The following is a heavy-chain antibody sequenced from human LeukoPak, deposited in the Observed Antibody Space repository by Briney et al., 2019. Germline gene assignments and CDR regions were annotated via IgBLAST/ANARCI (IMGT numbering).Heavy chain of an antibody. CDR1: GYTFTTYA. CDR3: ARALGYYYDSSGYSLGY. J-gene: IGHJ4*02. CDR2: INAGNGNT. V-gene: IGHV1-3*01. Sequence: ASVKVSCKASGYTFTTYAMHWVRQAPGQRLEWMGWINAGNGNTKYSQKFQGRVTITRDTSASTAYMELSSLRSEDTAVYYCARALGYYYDSSGYSLGYWGQGTLVTVSS. D-gene: IGHD3-22*01.